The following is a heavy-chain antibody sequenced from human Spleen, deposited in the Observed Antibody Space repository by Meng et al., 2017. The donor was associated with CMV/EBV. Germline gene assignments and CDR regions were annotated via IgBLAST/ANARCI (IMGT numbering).Heavy chain of an antibody. Sequence: SETLSLTCTVSGGSISSGDYYWSWIRQPPGKGLEWIGYIYYSGSTNYNPSLKSRVTISVDTSKNQFSLKLSSVTAADTAVYYCARGYSGYDASWYFDLWGRGTLVTVSS. V-gene: IGHV4-61*08. J-gene: IGHJ2*01. D-gene: IGHD5-12*01. CDR3: ARGYSGYDASWYFDL. CDR1: GGSISSGDYY. CDR2: IYYSGST.